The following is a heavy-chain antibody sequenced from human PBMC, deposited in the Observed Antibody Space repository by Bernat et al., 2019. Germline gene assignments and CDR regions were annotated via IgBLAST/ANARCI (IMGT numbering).Heavy chain of an antibody. CDR2: IYWDDDK. J-gene: IGHJ2*01. CDR3: AQRNDYNSYFDL. V-gene: IGHV2-5*02. D-gene: IGHD4-11*01. CDR1: GFSLSTGGVG. Sequence: QITLKESGPALVKPTQTLTLTCTFSGFSLSTGGVGVGWIRQPPGKALEWLALIYWDDDKSYSPSLRSRLTITKDTSKNQVVLTMTNMDPVDTATYYCAQRNDYNSYFDLWGRGTLVTVSS.